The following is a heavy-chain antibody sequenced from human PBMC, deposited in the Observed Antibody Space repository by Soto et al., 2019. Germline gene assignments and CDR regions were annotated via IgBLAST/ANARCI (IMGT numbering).Heavy chain of an antibody. CDR2: IYYSGST. Sequence: QLQLQESGPGLVKASETLSLTCTVSGGSISCSSYYWGWIRQPPGKGLEWIGSIYYSGSTYYNPSLKSRVTISVDTSKNQFSLKLSSVTAADTAVYYCASGIVLMVYAPFDYWGQGTLVTVSS. V-gene: IGHV4-39*01. CDR1: GGSISCSSYY. J-gene: IGHJ4*02. CDR3: ASGIVLMVYAPFDY. D-gene: IGHD2-8*01.